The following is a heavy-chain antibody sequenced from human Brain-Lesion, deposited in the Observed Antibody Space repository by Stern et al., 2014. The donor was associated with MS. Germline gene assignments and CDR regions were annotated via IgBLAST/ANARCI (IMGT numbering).Heavy chain of an antibody. J-gene: IGHJ4*02. CDR3: VKNHYGLDY. CDR1: GFRFSDYY. CDR2: ITGSGDIT. V-gene: IGHV3-11*01. D-gene: IGHD3-10*01. Sequence: VQLVESGGGLVKPGGSLRLSCAASGFRFSDYYMAWVRPAPGKGLEWVSYITGSGDITNYADSVKGRFTISRDNAKNSLHLQMNSLRAEDTAVYYCVKNHYGLDYWGQGALVTVSS.